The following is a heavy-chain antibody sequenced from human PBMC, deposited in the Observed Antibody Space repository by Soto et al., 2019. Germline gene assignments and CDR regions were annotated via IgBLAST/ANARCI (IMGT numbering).Heavy chain of an antibody. Sequence: GGSLRLSCAASGFTFTRYSMNWVRQAPGKGLEWVSSISSTTNYIYYGDSMKGRFTISRDNAKNSLYLEMNSLRAEDTAVYYCSLGYEDLTSEFDSWGQGTLVTVSS. CDR1: GFTFTRYS. J-gene: IGHJ5*01. CDR2: ISSTTNYI. V-gene: IGHV3-21*06. D-gene: IGHD1-1*01. CDR3: SLGYEDLTSEFDS.